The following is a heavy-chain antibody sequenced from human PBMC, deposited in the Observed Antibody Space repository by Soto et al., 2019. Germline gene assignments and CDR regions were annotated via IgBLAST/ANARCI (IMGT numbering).Heavy chain of an antibody. CDR1: GFTFSSYA. J-gene: IGHJ4*02. CDR3: ASAWLPFDTGKSTYFDY. CDR2: ISYDGSNK. V-gene: IGHV3-30-3*01. Sequence: GGSLRLSCAASGFTFSSYAMHWVRQAPGKGLEWVAVISYDGSNKYYADSVKGRFTISRDNSKNTLYLQMNSLRAEDTAVYYCASAWLPFDTGKSTYFDYWGQGTLVTVSS. D-gene: IGHD6-19*01.